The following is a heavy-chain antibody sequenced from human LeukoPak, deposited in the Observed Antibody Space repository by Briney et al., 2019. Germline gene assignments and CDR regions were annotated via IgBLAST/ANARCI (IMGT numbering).Heavy chain of an antibody. V-gene: IGHV3-23*01. CDR2: ISGGGVTT. CDR1: GFTSIAYA. D-gene: IGHD3-16*01. Sequence: GGSLRLSCVGSGFTSIAYALTWARQAPGKGLEWVSGISGGGVTTHYADSVKGRFTISRDNSKNTLYLQMNSLRADDTAIYYCARNQQLGGHSYYYYGMDVWGQGTTVTVSS. CDR3: ARNQQLGGHSYYYYGMDV. J-gene: IGHJ6*02.